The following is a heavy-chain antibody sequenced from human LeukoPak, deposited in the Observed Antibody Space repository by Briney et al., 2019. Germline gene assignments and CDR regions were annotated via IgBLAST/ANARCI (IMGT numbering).Heavy chain of an antibody. CDR1: GFTVSSNC. J-gene: IGHJ3*02. CDR3: ARGPYYYDSSPGNALDI. V-gene: IGHV3-66*01. Sequence: GGSLRLSCAASGFTVSSNCMSWVRQAPGKGLEWVSLVYSGGSTDYADSVKGRFTISRDNSKNTLYLQMNSLRAEDTAVYYCARGPYYYDSSPGNALDIWGQGTMVTVSS. CDR2: VYSGGST. D-gene: IGHD3-22*01.